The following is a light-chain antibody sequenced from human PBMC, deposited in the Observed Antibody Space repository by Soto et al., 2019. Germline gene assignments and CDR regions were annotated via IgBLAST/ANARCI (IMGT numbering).Light chain of an antibody. CDR3: AAWDGSLNGWV. V-gene: IGLV1-44*01. CDR1: SSNIGSDI. J-gene: IGLJ3*02. CDR2: SNN. Sequence: QSVLTQPPSASGTPGQRVTISCSGSSSNIGSDIVNWYQQLPGTAPKLLIYSNNQRPAGVPDRFSGSKSGTSASLAISGLQSEDEADYYYAAWDGSLNGWVFGGGTKLTVL.